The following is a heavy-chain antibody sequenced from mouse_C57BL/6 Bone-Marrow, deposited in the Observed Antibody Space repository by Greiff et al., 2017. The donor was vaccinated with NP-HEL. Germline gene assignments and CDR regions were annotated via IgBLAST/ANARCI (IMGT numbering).Heavy chain of an antibody. Sequence: QVQLQQSGAELARPGASVKLSCKASGYTFTSYGISWVKQRTGQGLEWIGEIYPRSGNTYYNEKFKGKATLTADKSSSTAYMELRSLTSEDSAVYFCANYYYGSGWFAYWGQGTLVTVSA. J-gene: IGHJ3*01. CDR2: IYPRSGNT. D-gene: IGHD1-1*01. CDR1: GYTFTSYG. CDR3: ANYYYGSGWFAY. V-gene: IGHV1-81*01.